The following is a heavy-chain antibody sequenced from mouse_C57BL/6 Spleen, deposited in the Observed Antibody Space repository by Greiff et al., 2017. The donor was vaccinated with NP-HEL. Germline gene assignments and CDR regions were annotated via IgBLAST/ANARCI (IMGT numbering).Heavy chain of an antibody. CDR1: GFTFSDYG. Sequence: EVHLVESGGGLVKPGGSLKLSCAASGFTFSDYGMHWVRQAPEKGLEWVAYISSGSSTIYYAATVKGRFTISRDNAKNTLFLQMTSLRSEDTAMYYCASYDGYSFAYWGQGTLVTVSA. CDR3: ASYDGYSFAY. CDR2: ISSGSSTI. D-gene: IGHD2-3*01. J-gene: IGHJ3*01. V-gene: IGHV5-17*01.